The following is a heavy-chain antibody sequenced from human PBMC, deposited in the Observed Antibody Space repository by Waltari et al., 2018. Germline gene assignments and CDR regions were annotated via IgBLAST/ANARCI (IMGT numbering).Heavy chain of an antibody. CDR3: ARESLEWFGGAFDI. J-gene: IGHJ3*02. CDR1: GFTFSSYA. D-gene: IGHD3-3*01. V-gene: IGHV3-30-3*01. Sequence: QVQLVESGGGVVQPGRSLRLSCAASGFTFSSYAMHWVRQAPGKGLEWVAVISYDGSNKYYADSVKGRFTISRDNSKNTLYLQMNSLRAEDTAVYYCARESLEWFGGAFDIWGQGTMVTVSS. CDR2: ISYDGSNK.